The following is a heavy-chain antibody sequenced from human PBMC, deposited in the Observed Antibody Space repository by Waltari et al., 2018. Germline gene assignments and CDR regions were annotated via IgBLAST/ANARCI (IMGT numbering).Heavy chain of an antibody. CDR3: AKCCVVTAMPSAY. Sequence: EVQLLESGGGLVQPGGSLRLSCAASGFTFSSYAMSWVRQAPGKGLEWVSAISGSGGSTYYADSVKGRFRNSRDNSKNTLYLQMNSLRAEDTAVYYCAKCCVVTAMPSAYWGQGTLVTVSS. J-gene: IGHJ4*02. D-gene: IGHD2-21*02. CDR1: GFTFSSYA. V-gene: IGHV3-23*01. CDR2: ISGSGGST.